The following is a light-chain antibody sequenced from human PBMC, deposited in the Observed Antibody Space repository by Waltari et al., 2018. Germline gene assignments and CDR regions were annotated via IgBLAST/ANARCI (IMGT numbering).Light chain of an antibody. Sequence: QVVLTQSPSASASLGASVKLTCTLSSGHSSYAIAWHQQQPEKGPRYLMKLNSDVSHRKGDGIPYRFSGSSSGAERYLIISSLQSEDEGDYYCQAWGTGTKRMFGGGTRLAVL. CDR2: LNSDVSH. CDR1: SGHSSYA. CDR3: QAWGTGTKRM. J-gene: IGLJ3*02. V-gene: IGLV4-69*01.